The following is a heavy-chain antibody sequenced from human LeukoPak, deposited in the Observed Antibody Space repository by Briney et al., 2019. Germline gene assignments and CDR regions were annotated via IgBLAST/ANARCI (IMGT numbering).Heavy chain of an antibody. CDR2: ISGSGGTT. J-gene: IGHJ4*02. D-gene: IGHD6-13*01. CDR3: ARFSGGWYAGYDY. Sequence: GGSLRLSCAASGFTFSNAWMNWMGWVRQAPGKGLEWVSAISGSGGTTYYADPVKGRFTFSRDNSKNTLYLQMNSLRAEDTAVYYCARFSGGWYAGYDYWGQGTLVTVSS. CDR1: GFTFSNAW. V-gene: IGHV3-23*01.